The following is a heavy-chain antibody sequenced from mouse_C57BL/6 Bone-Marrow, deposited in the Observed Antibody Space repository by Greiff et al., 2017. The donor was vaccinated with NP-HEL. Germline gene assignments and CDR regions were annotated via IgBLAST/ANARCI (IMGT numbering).Heavy chain of an antibody. CDR2: IYPRSGNT. CDR3: ARSDPYYGSSYAWFAY. D-gene: IGHD1-1*01. J-gene: IGHJ3*01. Sequence: VQLQQSGAELARPGASVKLSCKASGYTFTSYGISWVKQRTGQGLEWIGEIYPRSGNTYYNEKFKGKATLTADKSSSTAYMELRSLTSEDSAVYCCARSDPYYGSSYAWFAYWGQGTLVTVSA. V-gene: IGHV1-81*01. CDR1: GYTFTSYG.